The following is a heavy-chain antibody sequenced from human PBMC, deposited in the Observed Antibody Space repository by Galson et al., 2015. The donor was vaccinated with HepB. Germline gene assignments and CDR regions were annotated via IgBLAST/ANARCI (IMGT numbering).Heavy chain of an antibody. J-gene: IGHJ4*02. D-gene: IGHD1-26*01. CDR1: GFTFSNAW. CDR3: TTVEWEPLRFADY. Sequence: SLRLSCAASGFTFSNAWMSWVRQAPGKGLEWVGRIKSKTDGGTTDYAAPVKGRFTISRDDSKNTLYLQMNGLKTEDTAVYYCTTVEWEPLRFADYWGQGTLVTVSS. V-gene: IGHV3-15*01. CDR2: IKSKTDGGTT.